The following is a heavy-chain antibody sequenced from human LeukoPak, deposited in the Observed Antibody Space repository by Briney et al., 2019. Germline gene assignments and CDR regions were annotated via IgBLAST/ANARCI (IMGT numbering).Heavy chain of an antibody. D-gene: IGHD5-24*01. V-gene: IGHV3-30*18. J-gene: IGHJ4*02. CDR1: GFTFSSRG. CDR2: ISYDGSNK. CDR3: AKDFEMATVNYYFDY. Sequence: GGSLRLSCAASGFTFSSRGMHWVRQTPGKGLEWVAVISYDGSNKYYVDSVKGRFTISRDNSKNTLYLQMNSLRVEDKAVYYCAKDFEMATVNYYFDYWGQGTLVTVSP.